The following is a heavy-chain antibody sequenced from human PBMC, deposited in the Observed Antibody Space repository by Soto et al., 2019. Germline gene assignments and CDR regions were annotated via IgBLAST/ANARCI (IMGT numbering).Heavy chain of an antibody. D-gene: IGHD2-15*01. J-gene: IGHJ5*02. CDR1: GYTFTGYY. CDR2: INPNSGGT. Sequence: QVQLVQSGAEVKKPGASVKVSCKASGYTFTGYYMHWVRQAPGQGLEWMGWINPNSGGTNYAQKFQGLVTMTRDTSISTAYMELSRLRSDDTAVYYCARGVVVVVAATEWFDPWGQGTLVTVSS. CDR3: ARGVVVVVAATEWFDP. V-gene: IGHV1-2*04.